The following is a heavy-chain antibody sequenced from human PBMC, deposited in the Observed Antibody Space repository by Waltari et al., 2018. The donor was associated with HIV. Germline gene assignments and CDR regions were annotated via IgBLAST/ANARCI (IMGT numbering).Heavy chain of an antibody. CDR3: ARSPPQYDSSGYYCDY. J-gene: IGHJ4*02. D-gene: IGHD3-22*01. Sequence: QVQLVQSGAEVKKPGASVQVSCKASGNTLTIYGFTWVRQAPGQGLEWMGWISAHNGNTNYAQKFQGRVTMTTDTSTSTAYMELRSLRSDDTAVYYCARSPPQYDSSGYYCDYWGQGTLVTVSS. CDR1: GNTLTIYG. V-gene: IGHV1-18*01. CDR2: ISAHNGNT.